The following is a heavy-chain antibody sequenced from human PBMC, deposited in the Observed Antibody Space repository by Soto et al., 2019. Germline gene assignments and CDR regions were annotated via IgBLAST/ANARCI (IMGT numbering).Heavy chain of an antibody. Sequence: QVQLVQSGAEVNKPGASVKVSCKASGYTFTSYAMHWVRQAPGQRLEWMGWINAGNGNTKYSQKFQGRVTITRDTSASTAYMELSSLRSEDTAVYYCARDLIRADCSSTSCYRYNWFDPWGQGTLVTVSS. D-gene: IGHD2-2*01. CDR3: ARDLIRADCSSTSCYRYNWFDP. V-gene: IGHV1-3*01. J-gene: IGHJ5*02. CDR1: GYTFTSYA. CDR2: INAGNGNT.